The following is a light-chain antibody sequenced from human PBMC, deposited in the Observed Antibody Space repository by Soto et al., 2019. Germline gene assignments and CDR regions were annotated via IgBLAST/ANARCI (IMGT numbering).Light chain of an antibody. V-gene: IGKV3-20*01. J-gene: IGKJ2*01. CDR1: QSVSSTY. Sequence: EIVLTQSPGTLSLSPGERATLSCRASQSVSSTYLAWYQQKPGQAPRLLVYGASGRATGIPDRFSGSASGADFTLTISRLEPEDFAVYYCQQYDSSPPGYTFGQGTKLEIK. CDR3: QQYDSSPPGYT. CDR2: GAS.